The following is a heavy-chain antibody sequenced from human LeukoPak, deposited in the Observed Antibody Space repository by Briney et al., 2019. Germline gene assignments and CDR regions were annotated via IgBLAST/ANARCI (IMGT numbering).Heavy chain of an antibody. CDR3: ARYDYVWGSYRDDAFDI. CDR2: IYYSGST. Sequence: PSETLSLTCTVSGGSISSYYWSWIRQPPGKGLEWIGYIYYSGSTNYNPSLKSRVTISVGKSKNQFSLKLSSVTAADTAVYYCARYDYVWGSYRDDAFDIWGQGTMVTVSS. J-gene: IGHJ3*02. D-gene: IGHD3-16*02. V-gene: IGHV4-59*12. CDR1: GGSISSYY.